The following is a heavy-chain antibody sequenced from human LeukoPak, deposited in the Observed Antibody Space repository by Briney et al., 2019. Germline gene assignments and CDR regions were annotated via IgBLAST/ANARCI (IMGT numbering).Heavy chain of an antibody. CDR1: GFSFSGHW. CDR2: IRPTGSTT. CDR3: ARGPNSNWSGLDF. V-gene: IGHV3-74*01. D-gene: IGHD6-6*01. J-gene: IGHJ4*02. Sequence: GGSLRLSCTASGFSFSGHWMHWARQLPGKGLVWVSRIRPTGSTTSYADSVKGRFTVSRDNAKNTLYLQVNNLRAEDTAVYYCARGPNSNWSGLDFWGQGTLLTVSS.